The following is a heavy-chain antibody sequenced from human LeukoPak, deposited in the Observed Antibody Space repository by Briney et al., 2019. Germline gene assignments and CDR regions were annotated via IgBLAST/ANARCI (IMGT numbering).Heavy chain of an antibody. D-gene: IGHD5-24*01. Sequence: SETLSLTCTVSGGSISTYYWSWIRQPPGKELEWIGYVYYTGNTNYNPSLKSRVTISVDTSKNQFSLNLSSLTAADTAVYYCARTSRDGYNSKGNYFDYWAQATLVTVSS. CDR3: ARTSRDGYNSKGNYFDY. CDR1: GGSISTYY. J-gene: IGHJ4*02. CDR2: VYYTGNT. V-gene: IGHV4-59*01.